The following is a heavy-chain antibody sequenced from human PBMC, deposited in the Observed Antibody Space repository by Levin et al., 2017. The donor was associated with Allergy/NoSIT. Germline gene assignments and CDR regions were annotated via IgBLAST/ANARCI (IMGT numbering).Heavy chain of an antibody. D-gene: IGHD6-13*01. V-gene: IGHV3-66*01. CDR2: IYSGGTT. CDR3: VDSTWNY. CDR1: GFTISTKY. J-gene: IGHJ4*02. Sequence: ASVKVSCAVSGFTISTKYMSWVRQAPGKGLEWVSVIYSGGTTYHADSVKGRFTISRDISKNTVYLQMNSLRGEDTGVYYCVDSTWNYWGQGTLVTVSS.